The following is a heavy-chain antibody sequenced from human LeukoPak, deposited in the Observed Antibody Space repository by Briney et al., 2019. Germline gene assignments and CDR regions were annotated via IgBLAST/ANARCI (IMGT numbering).Heavy chain of an antibody. Sequence: GGSLRLSCAASGFTFSSYWMSWFRQAPGKGREGGAKIKQDGSGKYYVDSVKGRFTISRDNAKNSLFLQMTSLRAEDTAVYYCARVGGRYSTLGYWGQGTLVTVSP. D-gene: IGHD2/OR15-2a*01. CDR3: ARVGGRYSTLGY. V-gene: IGHV3-7*03. CDR1: GFTFSSYW. CDR2: IKQDGSGK. J-gene: IGHJ4*02.